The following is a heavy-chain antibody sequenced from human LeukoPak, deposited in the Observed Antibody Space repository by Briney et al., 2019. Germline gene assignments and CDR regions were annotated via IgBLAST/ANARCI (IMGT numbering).Heavy chain of an antibody. J-gene: IGHJ6*03. V-gene: IGHV3-64*01. CDR1: GFTFSSYA. CDR2: ISSNGGST. Sequence: PGGSLRLSCAASGFTFSSYAMHWVRQAPGKGLEYVSAISSNGGSTYYANSVRGRFTISRDNSKNTLYLQMGSLRAEDMAVYYCARASQYYYYYMDVWGKGTTVTISS. CDR3: ARASQYYYYYMDV.